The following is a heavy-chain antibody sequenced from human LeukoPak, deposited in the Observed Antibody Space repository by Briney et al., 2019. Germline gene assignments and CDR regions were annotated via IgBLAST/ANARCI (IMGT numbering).Heavy chain of an antibody. CDR3: ARGLHSSSWFMYYYYMDV. CDR2: ISSSSSYI. Sequence: KSGGSLRLSCAASGFTFSSYSMNWVRQAPGKGLEWVSSISSSSSYIYYADSVKGRFTISRDNAKNSLYLQMNSLRAEDTAVYYCARGLHSSSWFMYYYYMDVWGKGTTVTVSS. V-gene: IGHV3-21*01. CDR1: GFTFSSYS. D-gene: IGHD6-13*01. J-gene: IGHJ6*03.